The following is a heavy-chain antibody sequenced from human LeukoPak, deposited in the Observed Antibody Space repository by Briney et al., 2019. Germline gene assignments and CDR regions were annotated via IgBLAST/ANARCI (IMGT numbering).Heavy chain of an antibody. V-gene: IGHV4-34*01. J-gene: IGHJ5*02. D-gene: IGHD1-7*01. CDR1: GGSFSGYY. Sequence: SETLSLTCAVYGGSFSGYYWNWIRQPPGKGLEWIGEITHSGSTNYNPSLKSRVTISVDTSKNHFSLNLSSVTAADTAVYYCARARSWNYVWFDPWVQGTLVTVSS. CDR3: ARARSWNYVWFDP. CDR2: ITHSGST.